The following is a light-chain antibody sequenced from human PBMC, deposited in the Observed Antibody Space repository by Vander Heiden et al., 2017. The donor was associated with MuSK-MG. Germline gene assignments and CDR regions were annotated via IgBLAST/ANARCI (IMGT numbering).Light chain of an antibody. V-gene: IGLV1-44*01. CDR2: SNN. CDR3: AAWDDSLNGPNWV. J-gene: IGLJ3*02. Sequence: QSVLTQPPSASGSPRQRVTIPSSGSSSNIGSNTVNWYQQLPGTAPKLLTYSNNQRPAGVPDRFSGSKSGTSASLAISGLQAEDEADYYCAAWDDSLNGPNWVFGGGTKLTVL. CDR1: SSNIGSNT.